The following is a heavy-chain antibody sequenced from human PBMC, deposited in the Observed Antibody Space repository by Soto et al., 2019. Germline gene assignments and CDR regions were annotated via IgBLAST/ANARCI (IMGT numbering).Heavy chain of an antibody. D-gene: IGHD6-13*01. CDR3: AKDQGYGGAFDI. CDR2: ISGSGGST. V-gene: IGHV3-23*01. CDR1: GFTFSSYA. J-gene: IGHJ3*02. Sequence: GGSLRLSCAASGFTFSSYAMSWVRQAPGKGLEWVSAISGSGGSTYYADSVKGRSTISRDNSKNTLYLQMNSLRAEDTAVYYCAKDQGYGGAFDIWGQGTMVTVSS.